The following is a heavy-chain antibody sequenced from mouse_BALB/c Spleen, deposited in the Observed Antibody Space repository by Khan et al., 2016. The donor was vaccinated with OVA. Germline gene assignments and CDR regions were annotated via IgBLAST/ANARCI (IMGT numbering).Heavy chain of an antibody. D-gene: IGHD1-1*02. Sequence: DLVKPGTSVKLSCKASGYTLTSYWINWIKQRPGQGLEWIGRIGPGSSNSYYNEMFKGKASLTVDTSSSTAYIQLSSLSSEDSAVYFCARENYYGRGCYAMDYWGQGSSVTVSS. V-gene: IGHV1S41*01. CDR3: ARENYYGRGCYAMDY. CDR1: GYTLTSYW. CDR2: IGPGSSNS. J-gene: IGHJ4*01.